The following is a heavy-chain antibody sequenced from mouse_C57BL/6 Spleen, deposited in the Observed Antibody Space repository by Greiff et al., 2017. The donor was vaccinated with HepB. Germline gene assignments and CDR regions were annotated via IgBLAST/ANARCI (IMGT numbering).Heavy chain of an antibody. Sequence: EVQLQQSGAELVKPGASVKLSCTASGFNIKDYYMHWVKQRTEQGLEWIGRIDPEDGETKYAPKFQGKATITADTFCKTAYLQLSSLTSEDTAFDYCARQALDGYFDYWGQGTTRTVSS. J-gene: IGHJ2*01. V-gene: IGHV14-2*01. CDR3: ARQALDGYFDY. D-gene: IGHD2-3*01. CDR2: IDPEDGET. CDR1: GFNIKDYY.